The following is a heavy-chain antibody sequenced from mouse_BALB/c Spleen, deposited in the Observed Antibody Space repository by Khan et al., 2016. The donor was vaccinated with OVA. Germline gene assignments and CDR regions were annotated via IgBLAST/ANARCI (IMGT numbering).Heavy chain of an antibody. Sequence: VQLQESGPGLVKPSQSLSLTCTVTGYSITSGYAWYWIRQFPGNKLEWMGYISYSGVTSYTPSLKSRISITRDTSKNQFFLQLNSVTTEDTATDYCARGNYYGYYFDYWGQGTTLTVSS. CDR1: GYSITSGYA. D-gene: IGHD1-1*01. J-gene: IGHJ2*01. V-gene: IGHV3-2*02. CDR2: ISYSGVT. CDR3: ARGNYYGYYFDY.